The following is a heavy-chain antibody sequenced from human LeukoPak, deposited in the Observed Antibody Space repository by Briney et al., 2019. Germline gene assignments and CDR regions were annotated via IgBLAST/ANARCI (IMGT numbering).Heavy chain of an antibody. CDR1: GFTFSSYW. Sequence: GGSLRLSCAASGFTFSSYWMSWVRQAPGKGLEWVANIKKDGSEKYYVDSVKGRFTISRDNAKNSLYLQMNSLRAEDTAVYYCAKDVGDDYGGSEGWFDPWGQGTLVTVSS. CDR2: IKKDGSEK. CDR3: AKDVGDDYGGSEGWFDP. V-gene: IGHV3-7*03. D-gene: IGHD4-23*01. J-gene: IGHJ5*02.